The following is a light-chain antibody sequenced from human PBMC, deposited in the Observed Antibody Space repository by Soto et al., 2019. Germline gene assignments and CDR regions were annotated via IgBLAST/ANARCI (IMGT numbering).Light chain of an antibody. CDR1: NSDVGSYNL. CDR2: EVS. Sequence: QSVLTQPASVSGSPGQSITISSTGTNSDVGSYNLVSWYQQHPGKAPKVIIYEVSERPSGVSDRFSGSKSGNTASLMISGLQAEDEADYYCCSYAGSSTQSYVFGSGTKVTVL. CDR3: CSYAGSSTQSYV. V-gene: IGLV2-23*02. J-gene: IGLJ1*01.